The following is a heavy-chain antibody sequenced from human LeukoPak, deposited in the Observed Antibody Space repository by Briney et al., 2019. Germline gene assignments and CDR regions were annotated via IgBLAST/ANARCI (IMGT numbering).Heavy chain of an antibody. D-gene: IGHD2-2*01. CDR1: GYTFTGYY. CDR3: AGNYCSSTSCNYYYYMDV. CDR2: INPNSGGT. J-gene: IGHJ6*03. Sequence: GASVKVSCKASGYTFTGYYMHWVRQAPGQGLEWMGRINPNSGGTNYAQKFQGRVTMTRDTSISTAYMELSRLRSDDTAVYYCAGNYCSSTSCNYYYYMDVWGKGTTVTVSS. V-gene: IGHV1-2*06.